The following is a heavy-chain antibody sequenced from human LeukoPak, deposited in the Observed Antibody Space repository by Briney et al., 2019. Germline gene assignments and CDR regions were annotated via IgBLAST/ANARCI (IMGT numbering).Heavy chain of an antibody. D-gene: IGHD3-22*01. CDR1: GGTFSSYA. CDR3: ARAEALYDSSGYYEDY. Sequence: ASVKVSCKASGGTFSSYAISWVRQAPGQGLEWMGWINPNSGGTKYAQKFQGRVTMTRDTSISTAYMELSRLISDDTAVYYCARAEALYDSSGYYEDYWGQGALVTVSS. CDR2: INPNSGGT. V-gene: IGHV1-2*02. J-gene: IGHJ4*02.